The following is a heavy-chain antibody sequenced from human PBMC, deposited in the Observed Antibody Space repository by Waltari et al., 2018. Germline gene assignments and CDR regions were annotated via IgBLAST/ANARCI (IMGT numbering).Heavy chain of an antibody. Sequence: QAQLVQSGGGVVQPGRSLRLSCAASGFTFSSYTFNWLRQPPGKGLEWVAAKSDDGSNKQYADTVKGRFSISIENTKNTLHLQMDSLRPEDTAVYYCARNGDYYDSAAYYRPWGQGTLVTVSS. D-gene: IGHD3-22*01. CDR3: ARNGDYYDSAAYYRP. J-gene: IGHJ4*02. CDR2: KSDDGSNK. V-gene: IGHV3-30-3*01. CDR1: GFTFSSYT.